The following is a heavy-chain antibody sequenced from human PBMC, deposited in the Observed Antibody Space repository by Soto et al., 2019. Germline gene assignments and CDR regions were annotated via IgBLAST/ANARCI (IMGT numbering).Heavy chain of an antibody. D-gene: IGHD2-15*01. CDR2: IRQDGSEK. Sequence: PGGSLRLSCAASGFTFSTYWMSWVRQAPGKGLEWVANIRQDGSEKYYVDSVKGRFTISRDNTKNSLYLQMDSLRAEDTAVYYCTKPPSGGYNVGYFDYWGQGILGTVSS. J-gene: IGHJ4*02. CDR3: TKPPSGGYNVGYFDY. CDR1: GFTFSTYW. V-gene: IGHV3-7*01.